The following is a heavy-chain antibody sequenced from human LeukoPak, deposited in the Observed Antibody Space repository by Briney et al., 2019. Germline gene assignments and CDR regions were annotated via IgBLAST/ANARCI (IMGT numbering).Heavy chain of an antibody. Sequence: PGGSLRLSCAAAGFTFSSYAMSWVRQAPGKGLEWVSAMSGSGGITYYADSVKGRFTMSRDNSKNTLYLQMNSLRAEDMAVYYCAKRLYDSSGYDYWGQGTLVTVSS. D-gene: IGHD3-22*01. V-gene: IGHV3-23*01. CDR2: MSGSGGIT. CDR1: GFTFSSYA. CDR3: AKRLYDSSGYDY. J-gene: IGHJ4*02.